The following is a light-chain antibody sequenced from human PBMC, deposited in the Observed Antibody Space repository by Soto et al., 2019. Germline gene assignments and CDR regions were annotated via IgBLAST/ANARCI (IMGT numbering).Light chain of an antibody. CDR3: QQFYDTHWT. J-gene: IGKJ1*01. V-gene: IGKV4-1*01. Sequence: DIVMTQSPDSLAVSLGERAATNCKSSQNLLHRSNNKNHLGWYQQKPGQPPKLLIYWASTRESGVPDRFSGSGSRTDFTLTISSLQAEDVAIYYCQQFYDTHWTFGQGTKVEIK. CDR1: QNLLHRSNNKNH. CDR2: WAS.